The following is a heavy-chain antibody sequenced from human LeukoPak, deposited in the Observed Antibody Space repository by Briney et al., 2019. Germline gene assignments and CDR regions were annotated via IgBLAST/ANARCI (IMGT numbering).Heavy chain of an antibody. CDR1: GFTFSNYW. J-gene: IGHJ4*02. CDR2: IKQDRSEK. CDR3: ARDRRITMVRGVGSGY. D-gene: IGHD3-10*01. Sequence: GGSLRLSCAASGFTFSNYWMSWVRQAPGKGLEWVANIKQDRSEKYYGDSVKGRFTISRDNAKNSLYLQMNSLRAEDTAVYYCARDRRITMVRGVGSGYWGQGTLVTVSS. V-gene: IGHV3-7*01.